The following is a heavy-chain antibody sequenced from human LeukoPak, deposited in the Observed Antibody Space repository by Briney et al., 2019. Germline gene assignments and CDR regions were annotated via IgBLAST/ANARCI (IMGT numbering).Heavy chain of an antibody. J-gene: IGHJ6*04. CDR3: AELGTTMIGGV. CDR1: GFTFRSYE. Sequence: GGSLRLSCAASGFTFRSYEMHWVRQAPGKGLEWLSYISSSGAIIYYADSVKGRFTISRDNAENSLYLQMNSLRAEDTAVYYCAELGTTMIGGVWGKGTTVTISS. CDR2: ISSSGAII. V-gene: IGHV3-48*03. D-gene: IGHD3-10*02.